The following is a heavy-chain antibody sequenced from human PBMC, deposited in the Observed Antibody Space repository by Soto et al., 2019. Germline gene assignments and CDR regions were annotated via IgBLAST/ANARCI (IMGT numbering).Heavy chain of an antibody. J-gene: IGHJ4*02. CDR2: IIPNVGTA. CDR3: ARDRWVGATPTQQYYFDY. V-gene: IGHV1-69*01. CDR1: GGTFSSYA. D-gene: IGHD1-26*01. Sequence: QVQLVQAGAEVKKPGSSVKVSCKASGGTFSSYAISWVRQAPGQGLEWMGGIIPNVGTANYAQKFQGRVTITADESTSTAYMELSSLRSEDTAVYYCARDRWVGATPTQQYYFDYWGQGTLVTVSS.